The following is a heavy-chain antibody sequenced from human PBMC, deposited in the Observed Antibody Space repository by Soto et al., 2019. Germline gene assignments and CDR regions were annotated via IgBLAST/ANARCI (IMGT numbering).Heavy chain of an antibody. V-gene: IGHV3-11*01. D-gene: IGHD2-15*01. CDR1: GFTFSYYY. J-gene: IGHJ6*02. CDR3: ARDPEVVVAATNYGMDV. Sequence: PGGSLRLSCAASGFTFSYYYMIWIRQAPGKGLEWVSYISSSGSTIYYADSAKGRFTISRDNAKNSLYLQMNSLRAEDTAVYYCARDPEVVVAATNYGMDVWGQGTTVTVSS. CDR2: ISSSGSTI.